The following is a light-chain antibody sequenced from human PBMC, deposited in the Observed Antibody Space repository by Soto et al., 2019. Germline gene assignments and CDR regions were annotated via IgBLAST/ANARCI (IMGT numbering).Light chain of an antibody. V-gene: IGLV1-40*01. Sequence: QSVLTQPPSVSGAPGQRVTISCTGTSSNIGAYYDVNWYQIVPGKAPKLLISRNNNRPSGVPDRFSGSKSDTSASLAITGLQSEDEAEDYCQSFDTALSSSIFGGGTKLTVL. CDR2: RNN. CDR3: QSFDTALSSSI. J-gene: IGLJ2*01. CDR1: SSNIGAYYD.